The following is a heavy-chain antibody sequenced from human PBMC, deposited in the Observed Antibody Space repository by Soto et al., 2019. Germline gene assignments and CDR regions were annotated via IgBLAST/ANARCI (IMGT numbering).Heavy chain of an antibody. CDR3: ASDSGYTNRNFDH. CDR2: IYYTGST. D-gene: IGHD3-22*01. CDR1: GGSFSTYY. Sequence: QVRLQESGPGLVKPSETLSLTCSVSGGSFSTYYWSWIRQPPGKGLEWIGYIYYTGSTNYNPSLTGRITTSIDTSNNHFSLKLNSVTAADTAVDYCASDSGYTNRNFDHWGRGTLVTVSS. V-gene: IGHV4-59*01. J-gene: IGHJ2*01.